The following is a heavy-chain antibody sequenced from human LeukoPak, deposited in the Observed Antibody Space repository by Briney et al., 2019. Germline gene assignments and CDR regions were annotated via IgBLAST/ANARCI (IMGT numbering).Heavy chain of an antibody. J-gene: IGHJ6*03. CDR3: ARVSIVPADSTYYYYYYMDV. CDR2: INRSGST. Sequence: SETLSLTCAVYGGSFSGDYWSWIRQPPGKGLEWIGEINRSGSTNYNPSLKSRVTISVDTSKNQFSLKLSSVTAADTAVYYCARVSIVPADSTYYYYYYMDVWGKGTTVTVSS. D-gene: IGHD2-2*01. CDR1: GGSFSGDY. V-gene: IGHV4-34*01.